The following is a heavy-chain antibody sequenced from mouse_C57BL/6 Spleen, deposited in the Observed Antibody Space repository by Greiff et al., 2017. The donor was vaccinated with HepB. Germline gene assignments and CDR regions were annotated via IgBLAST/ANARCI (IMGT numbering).Heavy chain of an antibody. D-gene: IGHD2-5*01. Sequence: EVQLQQSGGGLVKPGGSLKLSCAASGFTFSDYGMHWVRQAPEKGLEWVAYISSGSSTIYYADTVKGRFTISRDNAKNTLFLQMTSLRSEDTAMYYCARRSNYRTYFDYWGQGTTLTVSS. CDR1: GFTFSDYG. CDR2: ISSGSSTI. CDR3: ARRSNYRTYFDY. J-gene: IGHJ2*01. V-gene: IGHV5-17*01.